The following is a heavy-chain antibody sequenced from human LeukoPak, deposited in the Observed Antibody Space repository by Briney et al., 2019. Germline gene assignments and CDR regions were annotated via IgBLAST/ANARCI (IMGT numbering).Heavy chain of an antibody. D-gene: IGHD3-22*01. CDR2: IIPIFGTA. CDR1: GGTFSSYA. J-gene: IGHJ4*02. Sequence: GASVKVSCKASGGTFSSYAISWVRQAPGQGLEWMGGIIPIFGTANYAQKFQGRVTMTEDTSTDTAYMELSSLRSEDTAVYYCATSFKSYDSSGYYDYWGQGTLVTVTS. CDR3: ATSFKSYDSSGYYDY. V-gene: IGHV1-69*06.